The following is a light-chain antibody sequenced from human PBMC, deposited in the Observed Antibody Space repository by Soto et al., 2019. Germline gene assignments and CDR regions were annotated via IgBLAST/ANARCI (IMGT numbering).Light chain of an antibody. CDR3: SSYTSSTTDV. CDR2: DVN. V-gene: IGLV2-14*03. J-gene: IGLJ1*01. Sequence: QSLLTHPASVSGSPGQSITISCTGTSSDVGGYNYVSWYQQHPGKAPKLMIYDVNDRPSGVSHRFSGSKSGNTASLSISGLQAEDEADYYCSSYTSSTTDVFGTGTKVTVL. CDR1: SSDVGGYNY.